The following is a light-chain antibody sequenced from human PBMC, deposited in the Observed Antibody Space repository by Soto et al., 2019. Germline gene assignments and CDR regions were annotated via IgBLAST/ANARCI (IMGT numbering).Light chain of an antibody. J-gene: IGKJ3*01. CDR3: QQYNDWPFT. CDR2: GVS. Sequence: EVVMTQSPATLSVSPGERATLSCRASQSVSNNLAWYQQKPGQAPRLLIYGVSTRATGIPARFSGSESGTEFTLTISSLQSEDFAVYYCQQYNDWPFTFGPGTKVDI. CDR1: QSVSNN. V-gene: IGKV3-15*01.